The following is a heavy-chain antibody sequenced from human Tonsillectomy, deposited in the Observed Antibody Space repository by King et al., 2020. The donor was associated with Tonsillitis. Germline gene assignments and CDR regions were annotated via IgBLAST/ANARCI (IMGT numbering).Heavy chain of an antibody. CDR3: ATDGIGLSAWYFDL. CDR2: IAYDASYE. V-gene: IGHV3-30*03. D-gene: IGHD1-26*01. CDR1: GFTFSNYG. J-gene: IGHJ2*01. Sequence: QLVQSGGGVVQPGRSLRLSCAASGFTFSNYGMHWVRQAPGKGLEWVALIAYDASYENYADSVKGRFAISRDNSKNTLYLEMNSLRVEDTALYYCATDGIGLSAWYFDLWGRGTLVTVSS.